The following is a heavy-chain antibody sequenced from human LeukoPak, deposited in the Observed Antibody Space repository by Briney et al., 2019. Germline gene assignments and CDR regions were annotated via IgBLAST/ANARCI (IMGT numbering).Heavy chain of an antibody. CDR2: ISGSSSYI. J-gene: IGHJ4*02. CDR1: GFTFSSYS. D-gene: IGHD6-6*01. V-gene: IGHV3-21*01. Sequence: GGSLRLSCAASGFTFSSYSMNWVRQAPGKGLEWVSSISGSSSYIYYADSVKGRFTISRDNAKNSLYLQMNSLRAEDTAVYYCARDPPGSSPPLDYWGQGTLVTVSS. CDR3: ARDPPGSSPPLDY.